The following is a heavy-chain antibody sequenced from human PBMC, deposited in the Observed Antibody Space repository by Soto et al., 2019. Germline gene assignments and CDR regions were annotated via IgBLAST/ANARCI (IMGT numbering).Heavy chain of an antibody. J-gene: IGHJ6*03. CDR3: ARGPGVGPSAESKPAYYFYYYMDV. Sequence: ASVKVSCKASGYTFTSYAMHWVRQAPGQRLEWMGWINAGNGNTNYSQKFQGRVTITRDTSASTAYMELSRLRSDDTAVYYCARGPGVGPSAESKPAYYFYYYMDVWGKETTVTVSS. CDR2: INAGNGNT. CDR1: GYTFTSYA. V-gene: IGHV1-3*01. D-gene: IGHD1-26*01.